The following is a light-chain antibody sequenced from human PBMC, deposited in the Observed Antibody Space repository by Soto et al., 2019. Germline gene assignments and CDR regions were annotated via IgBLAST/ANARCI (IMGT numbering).Light chain of an antibody. Sequence: DIQMTQSPSSLSASVGDRVTITCRASQGISNFLAWYQQKPGEAPNLLIYAASILQSGVPSRFSGDGSGTEFTLTISSLQPEDVGSYYCQRYNTAVMAFGHGTRLDIK. J-gene: IGKJ5*01. CDR2: AAS. CDR3: QRYNTAVMA. CDR1: QGISNF. V-gene: IGKV1-27*01.